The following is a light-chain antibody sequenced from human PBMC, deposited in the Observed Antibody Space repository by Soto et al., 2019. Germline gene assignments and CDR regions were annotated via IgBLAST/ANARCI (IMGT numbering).Light chain of an antibody. V-gene: IGLV1-44*01. CDR1: NSNVGNNN. CDR2: GYN. J-gene: IGLJ3*02. Sequence: QSVLTQPPSASGTPGQRVTISCSGSNSNVGNNNVIWYQQFPGTSPRLLIDGYNQRPSGVPDRFSGSKSANSASLAISGLKSEDEADYYCAAWDDGLSGWLFGGGTKLTVL. CDR3: AAWDDGLSGWL.